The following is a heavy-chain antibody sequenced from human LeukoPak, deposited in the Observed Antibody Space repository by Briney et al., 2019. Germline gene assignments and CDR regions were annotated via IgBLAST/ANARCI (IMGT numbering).Heavy chain of an antibody. CDR3: ATSSYYYDSSGYYGFDY. CDR2: INSDGSST. V-gene: IGHV3-74*01. Sequence: GGSLRLSCAASGFTFSSYWMHWVRQAPGKGLVWVSRINSDGSSTSYADSVKGRFTISGDNAKNTLYLQMNSLRAEDTAVYYCATSSYYYDSSGYYGFDYWGQGTLVTVSS. CDR1: GFTFSSYW. J-gene: IGHJ4*02. D-gene: IGHD3-22*01.